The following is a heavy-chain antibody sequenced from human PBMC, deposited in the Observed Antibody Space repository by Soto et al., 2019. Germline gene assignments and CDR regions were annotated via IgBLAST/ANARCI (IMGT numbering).Heavy chain of an antibody. V-gene: IGHV3-33*01. D-gene: IGHD2-15*01. CDR3: ARDRPNPHLYCSGGRCYNAFDI. CDR1: GFTFSSYG. CDR2: IWYDGSNK. J-gene: IGHJ3*02. Sequence: QVQLVESGGGVVQPGRSLRLSCAASGFTFSSYGMHWVRQAPGKGLEWVAVIWYDGSNKYYADSVKGRFTISRDNSKNPLYLQMNSLRDEDTAVYYCARDRPNPHLYCSGGRCYNAFDIWGQGTRVTVSS.